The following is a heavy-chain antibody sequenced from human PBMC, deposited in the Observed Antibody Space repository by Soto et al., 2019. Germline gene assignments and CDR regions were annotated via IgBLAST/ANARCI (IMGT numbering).Heavy chain of an antibody. CDR1: GLIFSNYK. J-gene: IGHJ4*02. Sequence: GGSLRLSCAASGLIFSNYKMHWVRQAPGKELVWDSRINTDGSIIDYADSVKGRFTVSRDNAKNTLYLQMNSLRADDTAVYYCARDTDGLHYWGQGTLVTVSS. CDR3: ARDTDGLHY. CDR2: INTDGSII. V-gene: IGHV3-74*01.